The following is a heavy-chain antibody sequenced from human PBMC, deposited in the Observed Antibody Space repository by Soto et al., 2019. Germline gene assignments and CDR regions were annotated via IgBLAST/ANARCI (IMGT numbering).Heavy chain of an antibody. CDR1: GFSLSTRGVA. CDR3: AHRPRGYAYYFDY. D-gene: IGHD5-12*01. CDR2: IYWDEDK. J-gene: IGHJ4*02. V-gene: IGHV2-5*02. Sequence: QITLKESGLTLVKPTQTLTLTCTFSGFSLSTRGVAVGWFRQPPGKALEWLALIYWDEDKWYSPSLKSRLTITDDTSKNQVVLPMTNMDPVDTATYYCAHRPRGYAYYFDYWGQGTLVTVSS.